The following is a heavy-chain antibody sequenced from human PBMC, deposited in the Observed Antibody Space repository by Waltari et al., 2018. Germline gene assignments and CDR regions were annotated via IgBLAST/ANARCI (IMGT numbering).Heavy chain of an antibody. Sequence: EVQLVESGGGLVKPGGSLRLSCSASGFPFSSYSMHWVRQAPGKGLEWVSSISSSSSYIYYADSVKGRFTISRDNAKNSLYLQMNSLRAEDTAVYYCARDSRRFDYWGQGTLVTVSS. V-gene: IGHV3-21*01. CDR3: ARDSRRFDY. J-gene: IGHJ4*02. CDR1: GFPFSSYS. CDR2: ISSSSSYI.